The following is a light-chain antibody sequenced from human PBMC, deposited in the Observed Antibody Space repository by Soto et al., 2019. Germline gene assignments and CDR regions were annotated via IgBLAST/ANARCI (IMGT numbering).Light chain of an antibody. CDR1: SSNIGNNY. CDR2: DNN. J-gene: IGLJ2*01. CDR3: GTWDSSLSAVV. V-gene: IGLV1-51*01. Sequence: QSLLTQPPSVSAAPGQKVTISCSGSSSNIGNNYVTWYQQFPGTAPKLLIYDNNKRPSGIPDRFSGSKSGTSATLGITGLQTGDEADYYCGTWDSSLSAVVFGGGTQLTVL.